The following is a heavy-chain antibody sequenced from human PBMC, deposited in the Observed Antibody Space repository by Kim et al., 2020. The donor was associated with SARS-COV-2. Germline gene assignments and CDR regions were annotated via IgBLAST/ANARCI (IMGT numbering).Heavy chain of an antibody. CDR2: ISGSGGST. J-gene: IGHJ4*02. V-gene: IGHV3-23*01. CDR1: GFTFSSYA. CDR3: AKARGWLHYGDYFDY. D-gene: IGHD4-17*01. Sequence: GGSLRLSCAASGFTFSSYAMSWVRQAPGKGLEWVSAISGSGGSTYYADSVKGRFTISRDNSKNTLYLQMNSLRAEDTAVYYCAKARGWLHYGDYFDYWGQGTLVTVSS.